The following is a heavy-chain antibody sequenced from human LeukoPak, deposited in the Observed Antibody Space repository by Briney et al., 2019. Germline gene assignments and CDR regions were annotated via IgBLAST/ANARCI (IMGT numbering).Heavy chain of an antibody. CDR1: GYTFTGYY. CDR3: ARGKTTVTTSRPFQH. CDR2: INPNSGGT. V-gene: IGHV1-2*02. D-gene: IGHD4-17*01. J-gene: IGHJ1*01. Sequence: ASVKVSCKASGYTFTGYYMHWVRQAGGQGLEWMGWINPNSGGTNYAQKFQGRVTMTRDTSISTAYLELSRLRSDHTAVYYCARGKTTVTTSRPFQHWGEGTLVTVSS.